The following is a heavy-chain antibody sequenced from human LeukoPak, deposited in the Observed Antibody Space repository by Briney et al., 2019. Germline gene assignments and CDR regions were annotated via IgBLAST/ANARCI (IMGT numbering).Heavy chain of an antibody. J-gene: IGHJ6*03. Sequence: PGRSLRLSCAASGFTFDDYAMHWVRQAPGKGLEWVSGISWNSGSIGYADSVKGRFTISRDNAKNSLYLQMNSLRAEDTALYYCAKAMGYCSGGSCYGYYYYYMDVRGKGTTVTISS. V-gene: IGHV3-9*01. CDR3: AKAMGYCSGGSCYGYYYYYMDV. CDR2: ISWNSGSI. D-gene: IGHD2-15*01. CDR1: GFTFDDYA.